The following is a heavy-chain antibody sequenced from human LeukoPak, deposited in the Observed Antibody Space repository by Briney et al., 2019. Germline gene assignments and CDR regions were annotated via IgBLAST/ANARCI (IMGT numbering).Heavy chain of an antibody. CDR3: ARDLTGGEYFGS. J-gene: IGHJ4*02. CDR2: ISPSSSYI. V-gene: IGHV3-21*01. CDR1: GFTLSSFK. Sequence: PGGSLRLSCAASGFTLSSFKMTWVRQAPGKGLEWVASISPSSSYISYADSLKGRVTVSRDNAKNSVFLQMSSLRAEDTAVYFCARDLTGGEYFGSWGQGTLVSVSS. D-gene: IGHD3-16*01.